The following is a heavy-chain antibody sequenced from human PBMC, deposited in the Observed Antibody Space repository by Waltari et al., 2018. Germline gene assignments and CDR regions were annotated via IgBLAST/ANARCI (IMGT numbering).Heavy chain of an antibody. CDR2: INYIGNT. Sequence: QLQLQESGPGLVKPSETLSLTCTVSGGPISSSSHYWGWIRQPPGKGLEWIGSINYIGNTYNNPSLKRRVTISVDTSKNQFSLKMNSVTATDTAVYYCARRARAGSGVYYFDSWGQGTLVTVSS. D-gene: IGHD3-3*01. CDR3: ARRARAGSGVYYFDS. V-gene: IGHV4-39*01. J-gene: IGHJ4*02. CDR1: GGPISSSSHY.